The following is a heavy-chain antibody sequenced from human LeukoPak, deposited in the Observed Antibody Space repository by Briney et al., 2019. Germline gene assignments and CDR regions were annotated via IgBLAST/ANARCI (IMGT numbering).Heavy chain of an antibody. Sequence: SETLSLTCTVSGGSITNYHWSWIRQPPGKGLEWIGYIYYSGSTNYNPSLKSRVTISVDTSKNQFSLSLSSVTAADTAVYYCARATSYTGHLGWWGQGTLVTVSS. CDR2: IYYSGST. CDR1: GGSITNYH. CDR3: ARATSYTGHLGW. J-gene: IGHJ4*02. D-gene: IGHD6-19*01. V-gene: IGHV4-59*08.